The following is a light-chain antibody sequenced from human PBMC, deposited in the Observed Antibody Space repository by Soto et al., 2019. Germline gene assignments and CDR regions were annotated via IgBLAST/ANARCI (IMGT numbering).Light chain of an antibody. CDR3: QQYGSSPVT. CDR2: GAS. J-gene: IGKJ1*01. V-gene: IGKV3-20*01. CDR1: QSVSNNY. Sequence: EIVLTHAPGTLSLSPGERSTLSCRASQSVSNNYLAWYQQKPGQAPRLLIYGASSRATGIPDRFSGSGSGTDFTLTISRLEPEDFAVYYCQQYGSSPVTFGQGTKVDI.